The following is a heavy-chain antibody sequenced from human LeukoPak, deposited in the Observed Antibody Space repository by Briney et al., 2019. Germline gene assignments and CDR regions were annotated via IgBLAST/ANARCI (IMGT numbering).Heavy chain of an antibody. CDR3: ARHYGP. CDR2: IYHSGST. V-gene: IGHV4-4*02. CDR1: GGSISSSNW. D-gene: IGHD3-16*01. Sequence: PSGTLSLTCAVSGGSISSSNWWSWERQPPVKGLEWIGEIYHSGSTNYNPSLKSRVTISVDTSKNQFSLKLNSVTAADTAVYYCARHYGPWGQGTLVTVSS. J-gene: IGHJ5*02.